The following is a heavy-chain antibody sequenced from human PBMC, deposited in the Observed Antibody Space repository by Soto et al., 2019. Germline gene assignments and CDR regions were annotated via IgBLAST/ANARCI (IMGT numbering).Heavy chain of an antibody. J-gene: IGHJ6*03. Sequence: SETLSLTCTVSGGSISSSSYYWGWIRQPPGKGLEWIGSIYYSGSTYYNPSLKSRVTISVDTSKNQISLKLSSVTAADTAVYYCASPIASSSRQSRMPKPYYYYYMDVWGKGTTVTVSS. CDR2: IYYSGST. CDR1: GGSISSSSYY. CDR3: ASPIASSSRQSRMPKPYYYYYMDV. V-gene: IGHV4-39*01. D-gene: IGHD6-6*01.